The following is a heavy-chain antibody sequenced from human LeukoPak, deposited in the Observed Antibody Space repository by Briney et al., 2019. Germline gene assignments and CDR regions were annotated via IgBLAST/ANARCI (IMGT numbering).Heavy chain of an antibody. D-gene: IGHD3-9*01. CDR3: ASNNYDILTSYHIRPFDY. V-gene: IGHV3-11*04. J-gene: IGHJ4*02. Sequence: GGSLRLSCTASGFTFSDYYMNWIRQVPGKGLEWVSYISSSGNSIYYADSVKGRFTISRDNAKKSLYLHINSLRAEDTAVYYCASNNYDILTSYHIRPFDYWGQGTLVTVSS. CDR2: ISSSGNSI. CDR1: GFTFSDYY.